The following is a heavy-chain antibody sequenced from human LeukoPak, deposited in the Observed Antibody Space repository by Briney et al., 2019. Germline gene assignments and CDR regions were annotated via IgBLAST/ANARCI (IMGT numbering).Heavy chain of an antibody. D-gene: IGHD6-19*01. J-gene: IGHJ4*02. Sequence: GGSLRLSCAASGFTFSGYAMTWVRQAPGKGLEWVSAISGSGRDTYYADSVKGRFTISRDNSKNTLYLQMNSLRAEDTALYYCAKFGGVISVAGRPYYFDYWGQGTLVTVSS. CDR1: GFTFSGYA. CDR2: ISGSGRDT. CDR3: AKFGGVISVAGRPYYFDY. V-gene: IGHV3-23*01.